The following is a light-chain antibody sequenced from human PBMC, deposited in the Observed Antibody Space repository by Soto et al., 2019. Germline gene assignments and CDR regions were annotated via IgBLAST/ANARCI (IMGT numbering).Light chain of an antibody. CDR1: QSLLHSNGNTY. V-gene: IGKV2-28*01. CDR2: LGS. CDR3: MQALQTPWT. J-gene: IGKJ1*01. Sequence: DIVMTQSPLSLPVTPGEPATISCRSSQSLLHSNGNTYLDWYLQKPGQSPQLLIYLGSNRASGVPDRFSGSGSGTDFTLKISRVEAEDVGVYYCMQALQTPWTFGQGTKVDIK.